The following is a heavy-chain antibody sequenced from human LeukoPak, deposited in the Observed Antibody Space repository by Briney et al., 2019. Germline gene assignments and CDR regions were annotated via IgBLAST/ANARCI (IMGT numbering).Heavy chain of an antibody. CDR3: AKVVMGIAEDY. V-gene: IGHV3-74*01. J-gene: IGHJ4*02. D-gene: IGHD6-13*01. CDR2: IESNGLT. Sequence: GGSLRLSCEASGFTFSSYWMHWVRQVPGKGLMWVSRIESNGLTLYADSVRDRFTISRDSSKNTLYLQMNSLRAEDTAVYYCAKVVMGIAEDYWGQGTLVTVSS. CDR1: GFTFSSYW.